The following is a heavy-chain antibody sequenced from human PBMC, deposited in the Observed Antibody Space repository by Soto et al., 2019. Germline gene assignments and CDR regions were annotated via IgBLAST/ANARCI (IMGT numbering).Heavy chain of an antibody. V-gene: IGHV1-18*01. D-gene: IGHD5-18*01. CDR3: ARGIVDTGVNDAFDI. CDR2: ISAYNGNT. Sequence: QVQLVQSGAEVKKPGASVKVSCKASDFPFTTFGFNWVRQAPGQGLEWMGWISAYNGNTNFAQRFQDRVTLTTDTSTSTAYMEVRSLTSDDTAVYYCARGIVDTGVNDAFDIWGQGTRVTVSS. CDR1: DFPFTTFG. J-gene: IGHJ3*02.